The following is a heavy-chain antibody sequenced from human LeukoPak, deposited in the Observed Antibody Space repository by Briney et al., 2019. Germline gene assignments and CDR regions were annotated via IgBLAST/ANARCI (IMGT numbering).Heavy chain of an antibody. CDR3: ARGRAQRELLRKMYYFDY. J-gene: IGHJ4*02. D-gene: IGHD1-26*01. CDR2: IYDSGST. V-gene: IGHV4-59*12. Sequence: PSETLSLTCTVSGGSISSYYWSWIRQPPGKGLEWIGYIYDSGSTNYNPSLKSRVTISVDTSKNQFSLKLSSVTAADTAVYYCARGRAQRELLRKMYYFDYWGQGTLVTVSS. CDR1: GGSISSYY.